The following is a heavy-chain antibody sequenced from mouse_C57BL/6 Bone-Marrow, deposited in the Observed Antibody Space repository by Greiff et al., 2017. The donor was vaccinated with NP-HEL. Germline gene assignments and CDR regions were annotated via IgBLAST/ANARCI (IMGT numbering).Heavy chain of an antibody. CDR2: IDPSDSYT. CDR3: ARGYYSNSYFAMDY. V-gene: IGHV1-59*01. CDR1: GYTFTSYW. J-gene: IGHJ4*01. Sequence: VQLQQPGAELVRPGTSVKLSCKASGYTFTSYWMHWVKQRPGQGLEWIGVIDPSDSYTNYNQKFKGKATLTVDTSSSTAYMQLSSLTSEDSAVYYCARGYYSNSYFAMDYWGQGTSVTVSS. D-gene: IGHD2-5*01.